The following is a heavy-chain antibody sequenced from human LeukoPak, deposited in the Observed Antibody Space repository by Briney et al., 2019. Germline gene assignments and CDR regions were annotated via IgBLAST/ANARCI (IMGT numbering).Heavy chain of an antibody. D-gene: IGHD1-26*01. CDR2: ISSSSSTI. Sequence: GGSLRLSCAASGFTFSTYSMNWVRQAPGKGLEWVSYISSSSSTIYYADSVKGRFTISRDNAKNSLYLQMNSLRDEDTAVYYCARGEWELLRSNWFDPWGQGTLVTVSS. CDR3: ARGEWELLRSNWFDP. V-gene: IGHV3-48*02. CDR1: GFTFSTYS. J-gene: IGHJ5*02.